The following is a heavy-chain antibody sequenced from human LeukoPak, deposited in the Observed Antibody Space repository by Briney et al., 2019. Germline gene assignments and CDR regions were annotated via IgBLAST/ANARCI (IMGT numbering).Heavy chain of an antibody. CDR3: ARSGYYGSGSYSDY. CDR1: GFTFEDYG. V-gene: IGHV3-20*04. CDR2: INWHGDRT. D-gene: IGHD3-10*01. Sequence: PGGSLRLSCAASGFTFEDYGMSWVRQAPGKGPEWVSGINWHGDRTGYADSVKGRFTISRDNAKNSLYLQMNSLRAEDTALYYCARSGYYGSGSYSDYSGQGTLVTVSS. J-gene: IGHJ4*02.